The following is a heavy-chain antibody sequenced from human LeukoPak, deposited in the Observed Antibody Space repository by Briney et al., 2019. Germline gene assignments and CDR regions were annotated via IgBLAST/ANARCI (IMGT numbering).Heavy chain of an antibody. CDR1: GFTFSSYD. Sequence: GGSLRLSCAASGFTFSSYDMDWVRQAPGKGLEWVSYISGSSSAKYYADSVKGRFFISRDNAKNSLYLQMNSLRAEDTAVYYCARDRKSGEWDLVPWGQGTLVTVSS. CDR2: ISGSSSAK. D-gene: IGHD1-26*01. CDR3: ARDRKSGEWDLVP. J-gene: IGHJ4*02. V-gene: IGHV3-48*01.